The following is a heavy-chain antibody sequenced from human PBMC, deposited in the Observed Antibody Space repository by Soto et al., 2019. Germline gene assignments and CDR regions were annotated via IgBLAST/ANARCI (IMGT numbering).Heavy chain of an antibody. J-gene: IGHJ4*02. CDR2: ISGSGGST. D-gene: IGHD3-3*01. CDR3: AKGDRVTIFGVVTPFDY. CDR1: GFTFSSYA. Sequence: PGGSLRLSCAASGFTFSSYAMSWVRQAPGKGLEWVSAISGSGGSTYYADSVKGRFTISRDNSKNTLYLQMNSLRAEDTAVYYCAKGDRVTIFGVVTPFDYWGQGTLVTVSS. V-gene: IGHV3-23*01.